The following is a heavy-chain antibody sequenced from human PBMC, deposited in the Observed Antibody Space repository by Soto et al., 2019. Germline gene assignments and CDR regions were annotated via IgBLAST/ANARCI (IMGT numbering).Heavy chain of an antibody. Sequence: QGQLVQSGVEVKKPGASVKVSCKASGYTFTDYGISWVRQAPGQGLEWMGWISAYNGNTNYAKNLQDRVTMTTDTSTSTAYMELRSLRSDDTAVYYCARDRSTHDYWGQGTLIAVSS. J-gene: IGHJ4*02. CDR2: ISAYNGNT. CDR3: ARDRSTHDY. D-gene: IGHD1-1*01. V-gene: IGHV1-18*01. CDR1: GYTFTDYG.